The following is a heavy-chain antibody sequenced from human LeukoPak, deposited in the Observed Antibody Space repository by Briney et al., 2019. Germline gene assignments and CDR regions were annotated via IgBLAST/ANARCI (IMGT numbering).Heavy chain of an antibody. CDR2: IYSGGST. V-gene: IGHV3-53*01. Sequence: GGSLRLSCAASGFTFSSYAMSWVRQAPGKGLEWVSVIYSGGSTYYADSVKGRFTISRDNSKNTLYLQMNSLRAEDTAVYYCARFDTYYYGSGSYYNGDYWGQGPWSPSPQ. CDR1: GFTFSSYA. CDR3: ARFDTYYYGSGSYYNGDY. D-gene: IGHD3-10*01. J-gene: IGHJ4*02.